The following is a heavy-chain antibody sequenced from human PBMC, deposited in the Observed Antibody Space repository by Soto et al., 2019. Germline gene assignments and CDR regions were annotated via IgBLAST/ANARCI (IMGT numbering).Heavy chain of an antibody. CDR2: ISSSSYI. Sequence: GGSLRLSCAASGFTFSSYSMNWVRQAPGKGLEWVSSISSSSYIYYADSVKGRFTISRDNAKNSLYLQMNSLRAEDTAVYYCARGPPDSTGIYFDYWGQGTLVTVSS. CDR1: GFTFSSYS. J-gene: IGHJ4*02. V-gene: IGHV3-21*01. D-gene: IGHD3-22*01. CDR3: ARGPPDSTGIYFDY.